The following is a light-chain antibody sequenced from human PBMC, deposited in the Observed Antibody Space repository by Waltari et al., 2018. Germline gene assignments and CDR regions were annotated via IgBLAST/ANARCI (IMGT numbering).Light chain of an antibody. J-gene: IGKJ3*01. Sequence: EIVLMQSPGTLSLSPGERATLSCRASQSISNNYLAWYQQKPGQAPTLLIYGASNRATGIPDAFGGSGSGTDFTLTISKLEPEDFAVYYCQQYGSSPFTFGPGTKVDFK. CDR3: QQYGSSPFT. CDR2: GAS. V-gene: IGKV3-20*01. CDR1: QSISNNY.